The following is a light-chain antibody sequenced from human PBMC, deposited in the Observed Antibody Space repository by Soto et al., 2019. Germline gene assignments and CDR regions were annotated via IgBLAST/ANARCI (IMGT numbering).Light chain of an antibody. CDR2: GAS. CDR3: QQYNNLPRT. Sequence: MVMTQSPSILSVSTGESATLSCRASQSVNSSSLAWYQQKLGQAPRLLIYGASTRATGIPARFSGSGSGTEFTLTISSLQSEDFAVYYCQQYNNLPRTFGQVTKVDIK. V-gene: IGKV3-15*01. CDR1: QSVNSS. J-gene: IGKJ1*01.